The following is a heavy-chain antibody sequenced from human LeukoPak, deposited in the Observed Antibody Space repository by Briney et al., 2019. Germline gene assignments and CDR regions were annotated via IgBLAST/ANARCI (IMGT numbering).Heavy chain of an antibody. Sequence: GGSLRLSCSASGFTFSTYAMHWVRQAPGKGLEYVSSLSGNGDSTYYADSVKGRFTISRDNPKSTLYIQMSSLRAEDTAVYYCVKGDNIVGATCFDYWGQGTLVTVSS. V-gene: IGHV3-64*05. CDR2: LSGNGDST. CDR3: VKGDNIVGATCFDY. CDR1: GFTFSTYA. D-gene: IGHD1-26*01. J-gene: IGHJ4*02.